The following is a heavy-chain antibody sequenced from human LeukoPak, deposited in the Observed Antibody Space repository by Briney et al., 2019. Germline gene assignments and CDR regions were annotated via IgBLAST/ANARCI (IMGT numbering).Heavy chain of an antibody. J-gene: IGHJ4*02. Sequence: SETLSLPCAVSGGSVRNYYWSWIRQPPGKGLEWIGYTYDSGSSSYNPSLRSRVSISIDTSKNQFSLNLSSVTAADTAVYYCARGWASSWYYFDFWGQGTLVTVSS. CDR1: GGSVRNYY. V-gene: IGHV4-59*02. CDR3: ARGWASSWYYFDF. D-gene: IGHD2-2*01. CDR2: TYDSGSS.